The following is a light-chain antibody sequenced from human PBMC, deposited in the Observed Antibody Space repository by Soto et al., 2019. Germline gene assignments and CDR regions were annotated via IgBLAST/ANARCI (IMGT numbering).Light chain of an antibody. V-gene: IGKV3-15*01. CDR1: ESVSNN. CDR3: QQYNEWPLT. CDR2: HAS. J-gene: IGKJ4*01. Sequence: EIVMTQSPATLSVSPGERATLSCRASESVSNNLAWYQQKFGQAPRLLIYHASTRATGIPARFSGSGSGTEPTLPIGSRQADDFALSYCQQYNEWPLTFGGGAKVEL.